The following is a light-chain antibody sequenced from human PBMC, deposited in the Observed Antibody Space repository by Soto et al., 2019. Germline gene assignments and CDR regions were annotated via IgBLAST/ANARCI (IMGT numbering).Light chain of an antibody. CDR3: QNYNTDPRS. CDR2: AAS. J-gene: IGKJ1*01. Sequence: DIQMTQSPSSLSASIGDRVTISCRASQGISNDLAWYQQNPGKVPYLLIYAASTSHSGVPSRFRGSGSGTDFTLTISSMQPEDVATYYCQNYNTDPRSFGKGTKVDIK. V-gene: IGKV1-27*01. CDR1: QGISND.